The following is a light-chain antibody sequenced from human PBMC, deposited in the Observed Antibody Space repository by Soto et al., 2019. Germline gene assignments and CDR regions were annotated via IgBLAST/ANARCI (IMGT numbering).Light chain of an antibody. CDR3: QQRSNWPRT. Sequence: EIVFARFSSTLSLSPGERATLWCRASQSVNFYLAWYQQKPGQAPRLLIYDASNRATGIPARFSGSGSGTDFTLTISSLEPDDFAVYYCQQRSNWPRTFGQGTKVDIK. CDR2: DAS. CDR1: QSVNFY. J-gene: IGKJ1*01. V-gene: IGKV3-11*01.